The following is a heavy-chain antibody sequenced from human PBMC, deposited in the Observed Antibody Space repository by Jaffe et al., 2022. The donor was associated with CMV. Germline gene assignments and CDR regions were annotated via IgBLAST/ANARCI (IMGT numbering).Heavy chain of an antibody. V-gene: IGHV2-70*15. CDR2: IDWDDDK. J-gene: IGHJ6*03. Sequence: QVTLRESGPALVKPTQTLTLTCTFSGFSLSTSGMCVSWIRQPPGKALEWLARIDWDDDKYYSTSLKTRLTISKDTSKNQVVLTMTNMDPVDTATYYCARILGDSHSYTDNYYYYYYMDVWGKGTTVTVSS. CDR3: ARILGDSHSYTDNYYYYYYMDV. D-gene: IGHD3-10*01. CDR1: GFSLSTSGMC.